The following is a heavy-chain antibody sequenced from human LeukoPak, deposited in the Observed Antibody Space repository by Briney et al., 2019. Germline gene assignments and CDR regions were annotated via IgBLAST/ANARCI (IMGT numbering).Heavy chain of an antibody. Sequence: SETLSLTCAVYGGSFSGYYWSWIRQPPGKGLEWVGEINHSGSTNYNPYLKSRVTISVDTSKTQFSLKLTSVTAADTAVYYCARGRGAARSRSYYYGMDFWGQGTMVTVSS. CDR3: ARGRGAARSRSYYYGMDF. D-gene: IGHD6-6*01. V-gene: IGHV4-34*01. J-gene: IGHJ6*02. CDR1: GGSFSGYY. CDR2: INHSGST.